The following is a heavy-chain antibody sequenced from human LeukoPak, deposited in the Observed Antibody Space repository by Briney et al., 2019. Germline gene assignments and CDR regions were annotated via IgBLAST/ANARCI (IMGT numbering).Heavy chain of an antibody. CDR1: GFTFSSHW. CDR2: IKQDGSEK. Sequence: PGGSLRLSCVVSGFTFSSHWMSWVRQAPGKGLEWVANIKQDGSEKYYVDSVKGRFTISRDNAKNSLYLQVNSLRAEDTAVYYCATEILYYYDSSGYYVDYFGYWGQGTLVTVSS. J-gene: IGHJ4*02. D-gene: IGHD3-22*01. V-gene: IGHV3-7*01. CDR3: ATEILYYYDSSGYYVDYFGY.